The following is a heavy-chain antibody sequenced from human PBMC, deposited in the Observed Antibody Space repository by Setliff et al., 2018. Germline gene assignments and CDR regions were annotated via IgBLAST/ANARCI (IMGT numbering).Heavy chain of an antibody. CDR2: IDPSGNT. V-gene: IGHV4-61*09. CDR3: ARGYYNFLSGYYTPYYFDY. Sequence: SETLSLTCTVSGGSISSGSNYWSWIRQPAGRGLEWIGHIDPSGNTNYHPSLKSRVTISGDTSKNQFSLKLTSVTAADTAVYFCARGYYNFLSGYYTPYYFDYWGQGTLVTVSS. D-gene: IGHD3-3*01. CDR1: GGSISSGSNY. J-gene: IGHJ4*02.